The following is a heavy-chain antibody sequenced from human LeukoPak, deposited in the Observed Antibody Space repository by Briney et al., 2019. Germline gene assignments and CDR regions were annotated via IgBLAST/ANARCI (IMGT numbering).Heavy chain of an antibody. CDR2: INHSGST. CDR1: GGSISSSSYY. D-gene: IGHD3-16*01. V-gene: IGHV4-39*07. Sequence: SETLSLTCTVSGGSISSSSYYWSWIRQTPGKGLEWIGEINHSGSTNYNPSLKSRVTISVDTSKNQFSLKLRSVTAADTAVYYCARGYGGIYYYYMDVWGKGTTVTVSS. CDR3: ARGYGGIYYYYMDV. J-gene: IGHJ6*03.